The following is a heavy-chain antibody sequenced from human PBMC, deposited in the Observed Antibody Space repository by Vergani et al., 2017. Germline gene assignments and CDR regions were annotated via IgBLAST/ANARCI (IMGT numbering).Heavy chain of an antibody. CDR1: GFTFSSYS. J-gene: IGHJ6*02. CDR2: ISSSSSTI. CDR3: SSSVGGMDV. V-gene: IGHV3-48*01. D-gene: IGHD6-6*01. Sequence: EVQLVESGGGLVQPGGSLRLSCAASGFTFSSYSMNWVRQAPGKGLEWVSYISSSSSTIYYADSVKGRFTISRDNAKNTLYLQMNSLRAEDTAVYYCSSSVGGMDVWGQGTTVTVSS.